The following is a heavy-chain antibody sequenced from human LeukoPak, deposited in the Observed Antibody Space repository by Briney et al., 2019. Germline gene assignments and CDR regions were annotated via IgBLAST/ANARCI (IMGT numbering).Heavy chain of an antibody. V-gene: IGHV3-21*04. CDR2: ISTSSSYI. CDR1: GFTFSRYN. J-gene: IGHJ6*03. CDR3: ARAQRGDYMDV. Sequence: GGSLRLSCAASGFTFSRYNMNWVRRAPGKGLEWVSSISTSSSYIYYADSVRGRFTISRDNSKNTLYLLMNNLRAEDTAVYYCARAQRGDYMDVWGKGTTVTISS. D-gene: IGHD6-25*01.